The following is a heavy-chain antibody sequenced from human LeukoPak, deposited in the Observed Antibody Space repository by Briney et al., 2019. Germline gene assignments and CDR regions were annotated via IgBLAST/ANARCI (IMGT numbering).Heavy chain of an antibody. D-gene: IGHD3-10*01. CDR3: GRNRGDSSGMF. CDR1: GFTFSAYW. J-gene: IGHJ4*02. V-gene: IGHV3-66*01. Sequence: GGSLRLSCAASGFTFSAYWMHWVRQAPGKGLEWVSVIYSGGSTYYADSVKGRFTISRDNSKNTLYLQMNSLRAEDTAVYYCGRNRGDSSGMFGGQGTLVTVSA. CDR2: IYSGGST.